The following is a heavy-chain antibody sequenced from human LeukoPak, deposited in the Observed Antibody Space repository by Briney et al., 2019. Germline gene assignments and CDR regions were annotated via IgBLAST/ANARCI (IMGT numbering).Heavy chain of an antibody. CDR2: INPSGGGT. CDR3: ARDIGEDTAMTDY. CDR1: GYIFTSYY. D-gene: IGHD5-18*01. Sequence: GASVKVSCKASGYIFTSYYMHWVRQAPGQGLEWMGIINPSGGGTSYAQNFQGRVTMTRDTSTSTVYMELSSRRSEDTAMYYCARDIGEDTAMTDYWGQGTLVTVSS. J-gene: IGHJ4*02. V-gene: IGHV1-46*01.